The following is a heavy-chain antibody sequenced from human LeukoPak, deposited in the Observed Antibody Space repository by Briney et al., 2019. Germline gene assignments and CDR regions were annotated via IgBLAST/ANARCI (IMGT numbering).Heavy chain of an antibody. D-gene: IGHD3-10*01. Sequence: PGGSLRLSCAASGFTFNNYGMHWVRQAPGKGLEGLAFILYDGSNKYYADSVKGRFTISRDNSKNTLYLQMNSLRAEDTAVYYCAKGSGHYYYYMDVWGKGTTVTVSS. J-gene: IGHJ6*03. CDR1: GFTFNNYG. V-gene: IGHV3-30*02. CDR3: AKGSGHYYYYMDV. CDR2: ILYDGSNK.